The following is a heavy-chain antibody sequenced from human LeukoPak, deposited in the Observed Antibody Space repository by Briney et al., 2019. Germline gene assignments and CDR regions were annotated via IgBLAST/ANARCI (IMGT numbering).Heavy chain of an antibody. V-gene: IGHV3-23*01. CDR2: ISGSGGST. Sequence: GGSLRLSCAASGFTFSSYAMSWVRQAPGKGLEWVSAISGSGGSTYYADSVKGRFTISRDNSKNTLYLQMSSLRAEDTAVYYCAKEDIVVVPAAVSGEYYYYYMDVWGKGTTVTVSS. CDR3: AKEDIVVVPAAVSGEYYYYYMDV. J-gene: IGHJ6*03. D-gene: IGHD2-2*01. CDR1: GFTFSSYA.